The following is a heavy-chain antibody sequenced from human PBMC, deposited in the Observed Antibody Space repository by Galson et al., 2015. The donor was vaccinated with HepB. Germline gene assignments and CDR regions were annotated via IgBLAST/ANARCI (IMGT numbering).Heavy chain of an antibody. CDR3: TKTFGYCRGGDRLPQH. CDR1: GFSIDSHA. CDR2: ISAGGSSS. Sequence: SLRLSCAGSGFSIDSHAMSWVRQAPGKGLEWVSMISAGGSSSTYADSVKGRLSTSRDSSKNTVYLQMNSLRVEDTAIYYCTKTFGYCRGGDRLPQHWGRGTLVTVSS. V-gene: IGHV3-23*01. D-gene: IGHD2-15*01. J-gene: IGHJ1*01.